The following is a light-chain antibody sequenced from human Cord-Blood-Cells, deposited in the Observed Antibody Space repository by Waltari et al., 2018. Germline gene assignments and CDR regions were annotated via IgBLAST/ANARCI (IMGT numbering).Light chain of an antibody. V-gene: IGKV3-11*01. CDR1: QSVSSY. CDR3: QQRSNWPPIT. Sequence: IVLTQSPATLSLSPAERAPTPCRASQSVSSYLAWYQQKPCQAPRLLIYDASNRATGIPARFSGSGSGTDFTLTISILEPEDFAVYYCQQRSNWPPITFGQGTRLEIK. CDR2: DAS. J-gene: IGKJ5*01.